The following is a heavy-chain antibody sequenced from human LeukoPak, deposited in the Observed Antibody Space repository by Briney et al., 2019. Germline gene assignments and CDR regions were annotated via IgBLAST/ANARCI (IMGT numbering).Heavy chain of an antibody. V-gene: IGHV3-15*01. D-gene: IGHD5-18*01. CDR3: TTDVDTAMVSYAFDI. Sequence: GGSLRLSCAASGFTFSNAWMSWDRQAPGMGLEWVGRIKSKTDGGTTDYAAPVKGRFTISRHDSKNTLYLQMNSMKTEDTAVYYCTTDVDTAMVSYAFDIWGQGTMFTVSS. J-gene: IGHJ3*02. CDR2: IKSKTDGGTT. CDR1: GFTFSNAW.